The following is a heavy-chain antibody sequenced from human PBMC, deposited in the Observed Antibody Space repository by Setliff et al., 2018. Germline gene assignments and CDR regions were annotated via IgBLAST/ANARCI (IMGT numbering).Heavy chain of an antibody. V-gene: IGHV1-8*01. D-gene: IGHD2-2*02. Sequence: ASVKVSCKASGYSFTSYDINWVRLAAGQGLEWMGWVSPIDDGKPGYAQKFQGRVTITWVTSISTAYMELSSLRSEDTAMYYCARIGPSNWAIRGYNWLDPWGQGTLVTVSS. CDR3: ARIGPSNWAIRGYNWLDP. J-gene: IGHJ5*02. CDR2: VSPIDDGKP. CDR1: GYSFTSYD.